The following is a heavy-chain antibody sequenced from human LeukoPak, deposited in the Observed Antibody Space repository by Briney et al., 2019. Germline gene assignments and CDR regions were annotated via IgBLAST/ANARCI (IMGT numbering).Heavy chain of an antibody. D-gene: IGHD6-19*01. Sequence: SETLSLTCAVSGVPFSNYYWSWVRQSPRQALEWIGEINHSGYTNYNPSLKSRVTMSIDTSKNQFSLILTSVTAADAGVYYCTRAVAGHPDWGQGTLVTVSS. CDR2: INHSGYT. CDR3: TRAVAGHPD. CDR1: GVPFSNYY. J-gene: IGHJ4*02. V-gene: IGHV4-34*01.